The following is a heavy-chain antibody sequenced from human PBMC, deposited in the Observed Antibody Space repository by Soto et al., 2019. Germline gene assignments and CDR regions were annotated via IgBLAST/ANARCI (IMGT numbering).Heavy chain of an antibody. J-gene: IGHJ6*03. D-gene: IGHD5-18*01. CDR2: ISGSGGST. CDR3: AKNGERDTKYYYYYYYMDV. V-gene: IGHV3-23*01. CDR1: GFTFSNYA. Sequence: PGGSLRLSCAASGFTFSNYAMSWVRQAPGKGLEWVSAISGSGGSTYYADSVKGRFTISRDNSKNTLYLQMNSLRAEDTAVYYCAKNGERDTKYYYYYYYMDVWGKGTTVTVSS.